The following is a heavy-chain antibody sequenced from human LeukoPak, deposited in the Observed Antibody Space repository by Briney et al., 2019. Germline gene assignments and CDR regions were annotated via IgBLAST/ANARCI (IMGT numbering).Heavy chain of an antibody. CDR2: INPYNGKT. J-gene: IGHJ4*02. D-gene: IGHD6-13*01. V-gene: IGHV1-18*01. Sequence: ASVKVSCKAPGYTLDRFGISWVRQAPGLGLEWLGWINPYNGKTIFGEKFQGRVTMTTDTSTSTVYMELTSLRSDDTAVYFCARDTPQHQKRFDYWGQGTLVTVSS. CDR3: ARDTPQHQKRFDY. CDR1: GYTLDRFG.